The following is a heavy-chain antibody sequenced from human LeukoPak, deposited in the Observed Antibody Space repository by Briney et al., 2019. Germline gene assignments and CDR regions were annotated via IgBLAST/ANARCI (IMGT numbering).Heavy chain of an antibody. CDR1: GFTFSSYG. J-gene: IGHJ6*03. Sequence: GGSLRLSCAASGFTFSSYGIHWVRQAPGKGLEWVSVIYSGGSTYYADSVKGRFTISRDNSKNTLYLQMNSLRAEDTAVYYCAREVRWGYYYYMDVWGKGTTVTISS. D-gene: IGHD5-24*01. V-gene: IGHV3-NL1*01. CDR2: IYSGGST. CDR3: AREVRWGYYYYMDV.